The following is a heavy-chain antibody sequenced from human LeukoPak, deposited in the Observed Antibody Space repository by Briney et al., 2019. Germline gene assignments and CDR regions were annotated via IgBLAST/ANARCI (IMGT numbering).Heavy chain of an antibody. CDR2: IYYSGST. Sequence: PSETLSLTCTVSGGSISSGGYYWSWIRQHPGKGLEWIGYIYYSGSTYYNPSLKSRVTISVDTSKNQFSLKLSSVTAADTAVYYCARAIDYGTLGVDVWGQGTMVTVSS. CDR3: ARAIDYGTLGVDV. D-gene: IGHD4-17*01. CDR1: GGSISSGGYY. J-gene: IGHJ6*02. V-gene: IGHV4-31*03.